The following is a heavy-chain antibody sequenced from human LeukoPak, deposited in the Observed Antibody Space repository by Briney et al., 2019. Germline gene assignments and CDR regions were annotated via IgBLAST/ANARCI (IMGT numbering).Heavy chain of an antibody. CDR2: INHSGST. J-gene: IGHJ6*02. CDR3: ARWRITMVRGGQYYYYYGMDV. Sequence: PSETLSLTCTVSGGSITSRTYYWGWLRQPPGKGLEWIGEINHSGSTNYNPSLKSRVTISVDTSKNQFSLKLSSVTAADTAVYYCARWRITMVRGGQYYYYYGMDVWGQGTTVTVSS. V-gene: IGHV4-39*07. CDR1: GGSITSRTYY. D-gene: IGHD3-10*01.